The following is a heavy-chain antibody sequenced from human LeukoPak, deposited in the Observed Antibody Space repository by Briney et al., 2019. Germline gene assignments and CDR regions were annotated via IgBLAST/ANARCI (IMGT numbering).Heavy chain of an antibody. J-gene: IGHJ3*02. CDR1: GGSIRSYY. V-gene: IGHV4-59*01. Sequence: SETLSLTCTVSGGSIRSYYWSWIRQPPGKGLEWIGYIYYSGSTNYNPSLKSRVTISVDTSKNQFSLKLSSVTAADTAVYYCARVMITFGGVIVNDAFDIWGQGTMVTVSS. CDR2: IYYSGST. CDR3: ARVMITFGGVIVNDAFDI. D-gene: IGHD3-16*02.